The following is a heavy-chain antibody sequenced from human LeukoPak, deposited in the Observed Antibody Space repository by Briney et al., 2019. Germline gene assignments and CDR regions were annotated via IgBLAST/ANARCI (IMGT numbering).Heavy chain of an antibody. Sequence: SETLSLTCTVSGGSISSYYWSWIRQPPGKGLEWIGYIYYSGSTNYNPSLKSRVTIPVDTSKNQFSLKLSSVTAADTAVYYCARLNVGDGSGSYFDYWGQGTLVTVSS. V-gene: IGHV4-59*08. CDR2: IYYSGST. CDR1: GGSISSYY. J-gene: IGHJ4*02. CDR3: ARLNVGDGSGSYFDY. D-gene: IGHD3-10*01.